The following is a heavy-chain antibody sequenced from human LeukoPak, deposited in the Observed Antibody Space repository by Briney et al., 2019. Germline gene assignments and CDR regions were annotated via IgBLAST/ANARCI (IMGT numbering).Heavy chain of an antibody. CDR3: RLPLCSGGSCYSLDAFDI. CDR2: IKSKADGGTT. J-gene: IGHJ3*02. D-gene: IGHD2-15*01. Sequence: PGGSLRLSCAASGFTFRNAWMSWVRQAPGKGLEWVGRIKSKADGGTTDYAAPVEGRFTISRDDSKNTLYLEMNSLKTEDTAVYYCRLPLCSGGSCYSLDAFDIWGQGTMVTVSS. CDR1: GFTFRNAW. V-gene: IGHV3-15*01.